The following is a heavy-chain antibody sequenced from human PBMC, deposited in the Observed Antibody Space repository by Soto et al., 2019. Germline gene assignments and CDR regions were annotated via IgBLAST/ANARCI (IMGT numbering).Heavy chain of an antibody. CDR1: GFTFSSYG. V-gene: IGHV3-33*01. CDR2: IWYDGSNK. J-gene: IGHJ4*02. Sequence: GGSLRLSCAASGFTFSSYGMHWVRQAPGKGLEWVAVIWYDGSNKYYADSVKGRFTISRDNSKNTLYLQMNSLRAEDTAVYYCARDLSGSYRYYFDYWGQGTLVTVSS. D-gene: IGHD1-26*01. CDR3: ARDLSGSYRYYFDY.